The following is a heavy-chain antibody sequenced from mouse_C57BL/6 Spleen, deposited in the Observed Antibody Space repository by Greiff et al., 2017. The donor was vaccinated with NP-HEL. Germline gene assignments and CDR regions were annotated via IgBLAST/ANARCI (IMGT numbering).Heavy chain of an antibody. CDR2: IDPSDSYT. CDR3: ARSPYSY. CDR1: GYTFTSYW. J-gene: IGHJ3*01. D-gene: IGHD2-12*01. Sequence: QVQLQQPGAELVRPGTSVKLSCKASGYTFTSYWMHWVKQRPGQGLEWIGVIDPSDSYTNYNQKFKGKATLTVETSSSTAYMQLSSLTSEDSAVYYCARSPYSYWGQGTLVTVSA. V-gene: IGHV1-59*01.